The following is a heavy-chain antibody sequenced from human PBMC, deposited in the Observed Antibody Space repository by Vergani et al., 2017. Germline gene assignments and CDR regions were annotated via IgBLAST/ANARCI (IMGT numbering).Heavy chain of an antibody. Sequence: QVQLVQSGAEVKKPGASVKVSCKASGYTFTGYYMHWVRQAPGQGLEWMGWINPIFGTANYAQKFQGRVTITADESTSTAYMELSSLRSEDTAVYYCARSRAFTISYYYYMDVWGKGTTVTVSS. V-gene: IGHV1-69*13. D-gene: IGHD3-3*01. CDR1: GYTFTGYY. CDR2: INPIFGTA. CDR3: ARSRAFTISYYYYMDV. J-gene: IGHJ6*03.